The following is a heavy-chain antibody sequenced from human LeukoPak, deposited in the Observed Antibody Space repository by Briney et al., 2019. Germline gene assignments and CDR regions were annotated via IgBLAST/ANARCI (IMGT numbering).Heavy chain of an antibody. CDR3: ARAVVPAANNWFDP. CDR2: IYYSGST. V-gene: IGHV4-30-4*01. Sequence: SETLSLTCTVSGGSISSGGYYWSWIRQPPGKGLEWIGYIYYSGSTYYNPSLKSRVTISVDTSKNQFSLKLSSVTAADTAVYYCARAVVPAANNWFDPWGQGTLVTVSS. D-gene: IGHD2-2*01. J-gene: IGHJ5*02. CDR1: GGSISSGGYY.